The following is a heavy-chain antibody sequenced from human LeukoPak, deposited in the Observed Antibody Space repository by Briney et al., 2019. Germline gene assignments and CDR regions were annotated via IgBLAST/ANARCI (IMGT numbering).Heavy chain of an antibody. D-gene: IGHD2-2*02. J-gene: IGHJ4*02. CDR1: GGTFSSYA. CDR2: IIPIFGTA. CDR3: ARTPAAIGNHYFDY. V-gene: IGHV1-69*13. Sequence: SVKVSCKASGGTFSSYAISWVRQAPGQGLEWMGGIIPIFGTANYAQKFQGRVTITADESTSTAYMELSSLRSGDTAVYYCARTPAAIGNHYFDYWGQGTLVTVSA.